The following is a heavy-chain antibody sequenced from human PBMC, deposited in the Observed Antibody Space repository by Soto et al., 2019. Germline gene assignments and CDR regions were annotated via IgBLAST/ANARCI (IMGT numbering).Heavy chain of an antibody. CDR3: ARTTLGSSGYSRGGLRFDP. D-gene: IGHD3-22*01. Sequence: QVQLQESGPGLVKPSQTLSLTCTVSGGSISSGGYYWSWIRQHPGKGLEWIGYIYYSGSTYYNPSRKSRGTTSVDTSKNQFALKLSTVTAADTAVYYCARTTLGSSGYSRGGLRFDPWGQGTLVTVSS. J-gene: IGHJ5*02. CDR1: GGSISSGGYY. V-gene: IGHV4-31*03. CDR2: IYYSGST.